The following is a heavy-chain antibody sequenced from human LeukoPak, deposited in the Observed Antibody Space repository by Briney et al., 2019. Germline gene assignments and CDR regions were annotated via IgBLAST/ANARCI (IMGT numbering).Heavy chain of an antibody. CDR2: IYYSGST. D-gene: IGHD3-22*01. V-gene: IGHV4-31*03. CDR3: ARDFDSSGYHGGYFDY. CDR1: GGSISSGGYY. Sequence: SETLSLTCTVSGGSISSGGYYWSWIRQHPGKGLEWIGYIYYSGSTYYNPSLKSRVTISVDTSKNQFSLKLSSVTAADTAVYYCARDFDSSGYHGGYFDYWGQGTLVTVSS. J-gene: IGHJ4*02.